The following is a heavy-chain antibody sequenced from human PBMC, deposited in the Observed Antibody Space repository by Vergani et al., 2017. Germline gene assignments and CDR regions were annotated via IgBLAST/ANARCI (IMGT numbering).Heavy chain of an antibody. J-gene: IGHJ4*02. D-gene: IGHD3-10*01. Sequence: QVQLVQSGAEVKKPGASVKVSCKASGYTFTSYYMHWVRQAPGQGLEWMGIINPSGGSTSYAQKFPGRVTMTTDTSTSTAYMELRSLRSDDTAVYYCARGKVLLWFGELSPSYYFDYWGQGTLVTVSS. CDR1: GYTFTSYY. CDR3: ARGKVLLWFGELSPSYYFDY. V-gene: IGHV1-46*01. CDR2: INPSGGST.